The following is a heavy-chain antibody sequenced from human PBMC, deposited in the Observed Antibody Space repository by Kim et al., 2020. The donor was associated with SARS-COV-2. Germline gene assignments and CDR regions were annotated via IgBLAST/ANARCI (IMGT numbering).Heavy chain of an antibody. Sequence: SVKVSCKASGFTFTSSAVQWVRQARGQRLEWIGWIVVGSGNTNYAQKFQERVTITRDMSTSTAYMELSSLRSEDTAVYYCAADGVIRDIVVVPAAIGFGELLAPHAFDIWGQGTMVTVSS. CDR1: GFTFTSSA. D-gene: IGHD2-2*02. J-gene: IGHJ3*02. V-gene: IGHV1-58*01. CDR3: AADGVIRDIVVVPAAIGFGELLAPHAFDI. CDR2: IVVGSGNT.